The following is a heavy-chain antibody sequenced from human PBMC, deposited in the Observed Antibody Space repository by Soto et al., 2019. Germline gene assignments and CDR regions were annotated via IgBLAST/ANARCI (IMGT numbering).Heavy chain of an antibody. CDR1: GYTFTSYH. CDR3: ARDTPPMDG. CDR2: ISVYNGNT. V-gene: IGHV1-18*01. Sequence: QVQLVQSGAEVKKPGASVKVSCKTSGYTFTSYHISWVRQSPGQGLEWMGWISVYNGNTNYAQKLQGRVTMTTGTPTSTPDLELGTLRSDDTAVYCCARDTPPMDGWGQGTTVTVPS. J-gene: IGHJ6*02.